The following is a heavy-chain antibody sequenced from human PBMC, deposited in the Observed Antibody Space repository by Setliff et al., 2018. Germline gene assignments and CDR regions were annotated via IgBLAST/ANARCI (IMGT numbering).Heavy chain of an antibody. CDR3: ARTTGSTHNWLDP. CDR2: IYYTGST. CDR1: GASISSYY. Sequence: SETLSLTCTVSGASISSYYWSWIRQSPGKGLEWIGDIYYTGSTNYNPSLNSRVTISIDTAKKQFSLRLSSVTAADTAVYYCARTTGSTHNWLDPWGPGTLVTVSS. J-gene: IGHJ5*02. V-gene: IGHV4-59*01. D-gene: IGHD1-1*01.